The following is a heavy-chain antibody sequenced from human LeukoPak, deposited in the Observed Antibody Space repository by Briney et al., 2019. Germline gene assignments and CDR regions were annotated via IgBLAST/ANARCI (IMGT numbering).Heavy chain of an antibody. D-gene: IGHD5-12*01. J-gene: IGHJ4*02. Sequence: GGSLILSCAASGFTFSSYGMHWVRQAPGKGLEWVAVIWYDGSNKYYADSVKGRFTISRDNSKNTRYLQMNSLRAEDTAVYYCARDKWLRYYYFDYWGQGTLVTVSS. V-gene: IGHV3-33*08. CDR1: GFTFSSYG. CDR3: ARDKWLRYYYFDY. CDR2: IWYDGSNK.